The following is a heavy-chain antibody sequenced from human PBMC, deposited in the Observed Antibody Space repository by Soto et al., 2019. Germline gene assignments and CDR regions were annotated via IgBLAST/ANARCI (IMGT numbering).Heavy chain of an antibody. V-gene: IGHV1-18*04. CDR2: ISVYNGDT. CDR3: AREPRGLNLKYARRADY. D-gene: IGHD3-9*01. Sequence: ASVKVSCKASGYTFTTYGIGWVRQAPGRGLEWMGWISVYNGDTKYAQEFQVRVTMTTDTSTSTAYMELRSLTFDDTAIYYCAREPRGLNLKYARRADYWGQGTLVTVSS. J-gene: IGHJ4*02. CDR1: GYTFTTYG.